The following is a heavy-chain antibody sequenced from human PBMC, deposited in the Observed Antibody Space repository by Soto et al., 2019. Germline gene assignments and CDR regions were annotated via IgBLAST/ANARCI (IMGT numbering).Heavy chain of an antibody. V-gene: IGHV1-18*01. CDR2: ISAYNGNT. J-gene: IGHJ6*02. CDR3: ARVVVINYYYYYGMDV. D-gene: IGHD3-22*01. Sequence: GLEWMGWISAYNGNTNYAQKLQGRVTMTTDTSTSTAYMELRSLRSDDTAVYYCARVVVINYYYYYGMDVWGQAPTLTVSS.